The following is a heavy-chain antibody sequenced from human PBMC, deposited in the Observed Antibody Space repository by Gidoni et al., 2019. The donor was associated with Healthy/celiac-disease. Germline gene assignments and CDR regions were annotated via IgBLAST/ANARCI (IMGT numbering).Heavy chain of an antibody. J-gene: IGHJ4*02. CDR2: IRSKAYGGTT. CDR1: GFTFGDYA. V-gene: IGHV3-49*04. CDR3: TRGKYSGYDSFDY. D-gene: IGHD5-12*01. Sequence: EVQLVESGGGLVQPGRSLRLSCTASGFTFGDYAMSWVRQAPGKGLEWVGFIRSKAYGGTTEYAAYVKGRFTISRDDSKSIAYLQMNSLKTEDTAVYYCTRGKYSGYDSFDYWGQGTLVTVSS.